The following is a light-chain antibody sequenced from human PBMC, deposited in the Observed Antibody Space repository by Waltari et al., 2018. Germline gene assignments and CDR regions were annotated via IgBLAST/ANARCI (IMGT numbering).Light chain of an antibody. CDR3: SSYATSNTVV. CDR2: DVS. CDR1: NSDIDAYDY. Sequence: QSALTQPASVSGSPGQSITISCTGTNSDIDAYDYVSWDQQHPGKAPKLILYDVSGRPSGISNRFSGSKSDNTASLTISGLQDEDEADYYCSSYATSNTVVFGGGTKVTVL. V-gene: IGLV2-14*03. J-gene: IGLJ2*01.